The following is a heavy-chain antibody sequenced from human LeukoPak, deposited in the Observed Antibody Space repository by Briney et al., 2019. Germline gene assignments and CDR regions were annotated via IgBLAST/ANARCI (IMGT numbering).Heavy chain of an antibody. CDR3: ARDGNFDN. Sequence: ASVKVSCKASGYTFTGYYMHWVRQAPGQGLEWMGWINPNSGDTNFAQKSQGRVTMTRDTSISAIYMELSRLRSDDTAVYYCARDGNFDNWGQGTLVTVSS. D-gene: IGHD1-26*01. CDR1: GYTFTGYY. V-gene: IGHV1-2*02. J-gene: IGHJ4*02. CDR2: INPNSGDT.